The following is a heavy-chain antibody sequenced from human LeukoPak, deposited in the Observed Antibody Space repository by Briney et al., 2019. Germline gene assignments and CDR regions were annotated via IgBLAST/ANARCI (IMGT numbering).Heavy chain of an antibody. CDR3: ARDRLRGNYYDSSGYYYLDY. CDR1: GYTFTSYG. Sequence: ASVKVSCKASGYTFTSYGISWVRQAPGQGLEWIGWISAYNGNTNYAQKFQGRVTITTDESTSTAYMELSSLRSEDTAVYYCARDRLRGNYYDSSGYYYLDYWGQGTLVTVSS. D-gene: IGHD3-22*01. J-gene: IGHJ4*02. CDR2: ISAYNGNT. V-gene: IGHV1-18*01.